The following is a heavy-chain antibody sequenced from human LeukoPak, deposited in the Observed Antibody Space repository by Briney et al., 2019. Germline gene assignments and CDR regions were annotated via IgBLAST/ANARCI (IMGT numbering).Heavy chain of an antibody. CDR1: GFTFSTYT. J-gene: IGHJ4*02. D-gene: IGHD3-22*01. CDR3: ARARNYYDSSGYLDC. Sequence: GGSLRLSCAASGFTFSTYTMNWVRQAPGKGLEWVSSTSSSSRYIFYADSIKGRFTISRDNAKNSLYLQVNSLRAEDTAVYYCARARNYYDSSGYLDCWGQGTQVTVSS. V-gene: IGHV3-21*01. CDR2: TSSSSRYI.